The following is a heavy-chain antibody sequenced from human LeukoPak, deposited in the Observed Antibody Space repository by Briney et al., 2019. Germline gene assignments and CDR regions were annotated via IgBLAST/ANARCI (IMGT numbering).Heavy chain of an antibody. CDR1: GGTFSSYA. CDR3: ARGDIAAAGTSTPADY. V-gene: IGHV1-69*13. CDR2: IIPIFGTA. Sequence: ASVKVSSKASGGTFSSYAISWVRQAPGQGLEWMGGIIPIFGTANYAQKFQGRVTITADESTSTAYMELSSLRSEDTAVYYCARGDIAAAGTSTPADYWGQGTLVTVSS. J-gene: IGHJ4*02. D-gene: IGHD6-13*01.